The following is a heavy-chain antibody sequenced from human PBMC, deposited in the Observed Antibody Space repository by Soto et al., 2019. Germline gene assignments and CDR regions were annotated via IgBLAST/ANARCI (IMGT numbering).Heavy chain of an antibody. D-gene: IGHD3-3*01. J-gene: IGHJ4*02. CDR3: VRDGVEDTEFHSYFDY. Sequence: QVQLVESGGGVVQPGGSLRLSCEATGFIFNKYGMHWVRQAPGKGLEWVALIYYDGRNKYYSDSVKGRFSISRDNSKNTLYLKMNRLIVEDKDVYWCVRDGVEDTEFHSYFDYWSQGILVTVSS. CDR2: IYYDGRNK. V-gene: IGHV3-33*01. CDR1: GFIFNKYG.